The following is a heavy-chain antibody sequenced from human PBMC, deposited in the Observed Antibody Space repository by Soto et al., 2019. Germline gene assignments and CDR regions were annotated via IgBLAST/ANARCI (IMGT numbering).Heavy chain of an antibody. V-gene: IGHV4-34*01. CDR1: GGSFSGYY. CDR3: ASDYSGYYYMDV. J-gene: IGHJ6*03. Sequence: QVQLQQWGAGLLKPSETLSLTCAVYGGSFSGYYWSWIRQPPGKGLEWIGEINHSGSTNYNPSLKSRVTISVDTSKHQFSLKLSSVTAADTAVYYCASDYSGYYYMDVWGKGTTVTVSS. D-gene: IGHD4-4*01. CDR2: INHSGST.